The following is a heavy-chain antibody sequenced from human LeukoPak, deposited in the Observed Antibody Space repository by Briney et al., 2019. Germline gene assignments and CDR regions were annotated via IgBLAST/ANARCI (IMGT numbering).Heavy chain of an antibody. Sequence: GGSLRLSCAASGFTFSSYSMNWVRQAPGKGLEWVSYISSSSSTIYYADSVKGRFTISRDNAKTSLYLQMNSLRDEDTAVYYCAREAFGYYYDSSGYFAFDIWGQGTMVTVSS. CDR3: AREAFGYYYDSSGYFAFDI. J-gene: IGHJ3*02. V-gene: IGHV3-48*02. D-gene: IGHD3-22*01. CDR2: ISSSSSTI. CDR1: GFTFSSYS.